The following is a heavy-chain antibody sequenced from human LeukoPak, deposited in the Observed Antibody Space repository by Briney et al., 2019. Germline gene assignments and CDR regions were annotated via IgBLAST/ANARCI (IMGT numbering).Heavy chain of an antibody. CDR1: GFTFNSYG. V-gene: IGHV3-30*02. CDR3: AKDRGTSLWYFDL. Sequence: PGGSLRLSCAASGFTFNSYGMHWVRQAPGKGLEWVAFIRYDGSNKYYADSVKGRFTISRDNSKNTLYLQMNSLRAEDTAVYYCAKDRGTSLWYFDLWGRGTLVTVSS. D-gene: IGHD2-2*01. CDR2: IRYDGSNK. J-gene: IGHJ2*01.